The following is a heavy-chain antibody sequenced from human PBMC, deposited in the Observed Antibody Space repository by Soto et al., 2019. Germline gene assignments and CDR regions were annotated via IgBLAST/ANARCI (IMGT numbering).Heavy chain of an antibody. V-gene: IGHV4-61*01. CDR1: GGSVSSCSYY. J-gene: IGHJ6*02. CDR2: VYYSGST. Sequence: PSETLSLTCTVSGGSVSSCSYYWSWIRQSPGKGLEWIGYVYYSGSTNYNPSLKSRVTISVDTSKNQFFLKLSSVTAADTAVYYCAREDVWGQGTTVTVSS. CDR3: AREDV.